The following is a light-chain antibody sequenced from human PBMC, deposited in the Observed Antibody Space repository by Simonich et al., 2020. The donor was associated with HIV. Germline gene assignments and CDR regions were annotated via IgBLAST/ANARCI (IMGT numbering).Light chain of an antibody. V-gene: IGKV3-15*01. J-gene: IGKJ3*01. CDR1: QSVSSN. Sequence: EIVMTQSPATLSVSTGERATLSCRASQSVSSNLAWYQQKPGQAPRLLIYGASTRATGIPARFSGSGSGTEFTLTISSMQSEDFAVYYCQQYNNWPSPFTFGPGTKVDIK. CDR2: GAS. CDR3: QQYNNWPSPFT.